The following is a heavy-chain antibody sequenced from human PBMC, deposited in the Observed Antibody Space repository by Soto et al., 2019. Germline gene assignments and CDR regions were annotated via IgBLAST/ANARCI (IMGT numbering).Heavy chain of an antibody. V-gene: IGHV1-46*01. Sequence: ASVKVSCKASGYIFTSYYIHWVRQAPGQGLEWMGVINPSGGSTNIAQKFQGRITMTRDTSTNTVYMELNSLRSEDTAVYYCARSAEYGDFDYWG. D-gene: IGHD3-10*01. CDR1: GYIFTSYY. J-gene: IGHJ4*01. CDR2: INPSGGST. CDR3: ARSAEYGDFDY.